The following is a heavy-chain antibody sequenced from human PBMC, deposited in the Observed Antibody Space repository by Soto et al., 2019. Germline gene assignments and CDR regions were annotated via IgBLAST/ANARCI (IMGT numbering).Heavy chain of an antibody. CDR1: GDSLISGGHY. Sequence: TLSLTCPVSGDSLISGGHYWVGIRQDPGKGLEWIGHIYDSVNTYYSPSLRSRVTISADMSKNQFSLSLRSVTAADTAVYYCARVDHRGYFAILTDYWGQGTLVTVSS. J-gene: IGHJ4*02. CDR2: IYDSVNT. V-gene: IGHV4-31*03. D-gene: IGHD3-9*01. CDR3: ARVDHRGYFAILTDY.